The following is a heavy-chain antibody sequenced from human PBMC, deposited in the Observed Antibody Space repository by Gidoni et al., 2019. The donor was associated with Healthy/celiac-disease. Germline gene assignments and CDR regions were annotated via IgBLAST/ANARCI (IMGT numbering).Heavy chain of an antibody. Sequence: EVQLVESGGGRVKHGGYLRLSGAASVVTCQSYGMNWVRQVSGKGLERVSSISCSSSYIYYADSVKVPSNISRDNANNSLSMQRNSLRAEYTAAYYCARDGRNDYGDRDGCFDYWGQGTLVTVSS. CDR3: ARDGRNDYGDRDGCFDY. D-gene: IGHD4-17*01. CDR1: VVTCQSYG. V-gene: IGHV3-21*01. CDR2: ISCSSSYI. J-gene: IGHJ4*02.